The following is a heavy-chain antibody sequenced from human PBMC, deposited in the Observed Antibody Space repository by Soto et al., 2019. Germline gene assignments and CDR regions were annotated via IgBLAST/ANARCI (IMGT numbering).Heavy chain of an antibody. V-gene: IGHV1-2*02. CDR3: ARDTSYCTNGACYGYYYGMDV. CDR1: GYTFTGYY. J-gene: IGHJ6*02. D-gene: IGHD2-8*01. Sequence: ASVKVSCKASGYTFTGYYMHWVRQAPGQGLEWMGWINPNSGDTNYAQKFQGRVTMTRDTSISTAYMELSRLRSDDTAVYYCARDTSYCTNGACYGYYYGMDVWGQGTTVTVSS. CDR2: INPNSGDT.